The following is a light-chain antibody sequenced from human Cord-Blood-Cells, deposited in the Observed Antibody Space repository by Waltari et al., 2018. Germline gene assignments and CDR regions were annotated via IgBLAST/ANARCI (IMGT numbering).Light chain of an antibody. CDR3: QQYNSYWT. CDR1: QSISSW. J-gene: IGKJ1*01. V-gene: IGKV1-5*01. CDR2: DAS. Sequence: DIQMTQSPSTLSASVGDRVTITCRASQSISSWLAWYQQKPGKAPKLLTYDASSLESGVPSRFSGSGSGTEFTLTISSLQPDDFATYYYQQYNSYWTFGQGTKVEIK.